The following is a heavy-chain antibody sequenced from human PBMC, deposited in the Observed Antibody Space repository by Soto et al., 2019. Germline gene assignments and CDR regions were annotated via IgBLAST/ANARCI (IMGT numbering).Heavy chain of an antibody. CDR1: GYIFVSYY. Sequence: ASVKVSCTASGYIFVSYYMHWVLQAPGQGLEWMGMIKPSRGTTDYAQKFQARVSMTRDTSTSTVYMELSSLRSEDTAVYYCARDFGGYQGIDGCGQGTSVTVSS. CDR2: IKPSRGTT. V-gene: IGHV1-46*01. D-gene: IGHD3-16*01. J-gene: IGHJ6*02. CDR3: ARDFGGYQGIDG.